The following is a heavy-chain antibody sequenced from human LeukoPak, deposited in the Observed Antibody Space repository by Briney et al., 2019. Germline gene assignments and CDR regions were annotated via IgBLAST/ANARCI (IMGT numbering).Heavy chain of an antibody. D-gene: IGHD3-10*01. CDR1: GGSISSGGYS. J-gene: IGHJ6*03. Sequence: SETLSLTCAVSGGSISSGGYSWSWIRQPPGKGLEWIGYIYYSGSTNYNPSLKSRVTISVDTSKNQFSLKLSSVTAADTAVYYCARGRSSMVRGYYYYYMDVWGKGTTVTISS. V-gene: IGHV4-61*08. CDR3: ARGRSSMVRGYYYYYMDV. CDR2: IYYSGST.